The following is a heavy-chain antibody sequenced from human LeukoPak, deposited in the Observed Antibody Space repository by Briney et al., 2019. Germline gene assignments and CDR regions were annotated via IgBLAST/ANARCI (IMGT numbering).Heavy chain of an antibody. CDR3: AKSGLNRFDY. Sequence: GGSLRLSCEVSGFRFSTYWMTWVRQAPGKGLEWVANIKEDGSDKYYVDSVKGRFSISRDNAKNSLYLQMNSLRAEDTAVYYCAKSGLNRFDYWGQGTLVTVSS. V-gene: IGHV3-7*03. CDR1: GFRFSTYW. J-gene: IGHJ4*02. D-gene: IGHD2-15*01. CDR2: IKEDGSDK.